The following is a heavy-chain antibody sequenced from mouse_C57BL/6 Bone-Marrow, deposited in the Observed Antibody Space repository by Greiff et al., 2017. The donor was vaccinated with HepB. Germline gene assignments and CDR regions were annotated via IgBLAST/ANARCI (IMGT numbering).Heavy chain of an antibody. CDR3: VRHESSYDYEDYYAMDY. V-gene: IGHV10-1*01. Sequence: EVNVVDSGGGLVQPKGSLKLSCAASGFSFNTYAMNWVRQAPGKGLEWVARIRSKSNNYATYYADSVKDRFTISRDDSESMLYLQMNNLKTEDTAMYYCVRHESSYDYEDYYAMDYWGQGTSVTVSS. D-gene: IGHD2-4*01. CDR2: IRSKSNNYAT. CDR1: GFSFNTYA. J-gene: IGHJ4*01.